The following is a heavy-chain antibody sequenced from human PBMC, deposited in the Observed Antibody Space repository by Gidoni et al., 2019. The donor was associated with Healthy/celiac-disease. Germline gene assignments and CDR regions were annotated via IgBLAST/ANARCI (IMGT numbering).Heavy chain of an antibody. CDR2: IIPIFGTA. Sequence: QVQLVQSGAEVKKPGSSVKVSCKASGGTFSSYAISWVRQAPGQGLEWMGGIIPIFGTANYAQKFQGRVTITADKSTSTAYMELSSLRSEDTAVYYCARAGYCSSTSCYIDVTYYYYGMDVWGQGTTVTVSS. J-gene: IGHJ6*02. D-gene: IGHD2-2*02. CDR1: GGTFSSYA. CDR3: ARAGYCSSTSCYIDVTYYYYGMDV. V-gene: IGHV1-69*06.